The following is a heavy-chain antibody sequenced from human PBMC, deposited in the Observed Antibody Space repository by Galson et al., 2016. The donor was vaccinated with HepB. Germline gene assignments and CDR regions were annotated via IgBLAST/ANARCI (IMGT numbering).Heavy chain of an antibody. CDR3: ARGHKIGWLDTGLDC. CDR1: GDSVSSNIAT. Sequence: CAISGDSVSSNIATWNWIRQSPSRGLEWLGRTYYRSKWYNDYAVSVKSRITINPDTSKNQFSLQLNSVTPEDTAVYYCARGHKIGWLDTGLDCWGQGTLVTVSS. D-gene: IGHD6-19*01. J-gene: IGHJ4*02. V-gene: IGHV6-1*01. CDR2: TYYRSKWYN.